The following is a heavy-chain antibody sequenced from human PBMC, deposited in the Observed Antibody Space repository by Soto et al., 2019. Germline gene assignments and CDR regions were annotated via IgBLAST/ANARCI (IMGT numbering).Heavy chain of an antibody. CDR2: IYYSGST. Sequence: SETLSLTCTVSGGSISSGGYYWSWIRQHPGKGLEWIGYIYYSGSTYYNPSLKSRVTISVDTSKNQFSLKLTSVTAADTAVYYCARRYGGNFDYWGQGTLVTVSS. CDR3: ARRYGGNFDY. D-gene: IGHD1-26*01. V-gene: IGHV4-31*03. J-gene: IGHJ4*02. CDR1: GGSISSGGYY.